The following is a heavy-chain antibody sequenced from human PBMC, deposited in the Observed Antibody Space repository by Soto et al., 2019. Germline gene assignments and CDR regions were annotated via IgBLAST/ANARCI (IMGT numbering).Heavy chain of an antibody. J-gene: IGHJ4*02. V-gene: IGHV4-39*01. Sequence: QLQLQESGPGLVKPSETLSLTCTVSGGSLSSSSYYWGWIRQPPGKGLEWIGSLYYSGSTYYNPSLKSRVTLSVDTSKNHFSLKLSSVTAADTAVYYWARTSVVPAAMQYYFDYWGQGTLVTVSS. CDR2: LYYSGST. D-gene: IGHD2-2*01. CDR3: ARTSVVPAAMQYYFDY. CDR1: GGSLSSSSYY.